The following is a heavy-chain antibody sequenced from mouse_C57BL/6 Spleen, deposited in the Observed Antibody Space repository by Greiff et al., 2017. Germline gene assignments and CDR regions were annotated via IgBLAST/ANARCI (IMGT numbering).Heavy chain of an antibody. CDR2: ISYDGSN. CDR1: GYSITSGYY. J-gene: IGHJ4*01. V-gene: IGHV3-6*01. D-gene: IGHD2-2*01. Sequence: VQLQQSGPGLVKPSQSLSLTCSVTGYSITSGYYWNWIRQFPGNKLEWMGYISYDGSNNYNPSLKNRISITRDTSKNQFFLKLNSVTTEDTATYYCARRWLRRDYYAMDYWGQGTSVTVSS. CDR3: ARRWLRRDYYAMDY.